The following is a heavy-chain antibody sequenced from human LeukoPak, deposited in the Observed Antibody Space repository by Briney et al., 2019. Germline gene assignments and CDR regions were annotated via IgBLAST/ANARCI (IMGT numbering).Heavy chain of an antibody. CDR1: GFAFSTYA. CDR2: ISYNGSEI. CDR3: AKAGCSSARCYTNY. D-gene: IGHD2-2*02. Sequence: GGSVRLSCAASGFAFSTYAMHWVRQAPGKGLEWVAVISYNGSEIYYGDSVKGRFTISRDNSKNTLYLQMNRLRVEDTAVYHCAKAGCSSARCYTNYWGQGTSVTVSS. J-gene: IGHJ4*02. V-gene: IGHV3-30*18.